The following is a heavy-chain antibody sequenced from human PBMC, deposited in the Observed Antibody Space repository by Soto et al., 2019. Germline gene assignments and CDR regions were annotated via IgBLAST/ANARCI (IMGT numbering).Heavy chain of an antibody. CDR3: ASRHYGMDV. CDR2: ISSSSSTI. V-gene: IGHV3-48*01. CDR1: GFTFSSYS. Sequence: AGGSLRLSCAASGFTFSSYSMNWVRQAPGKGLEWVSYISSSSSTIYYADSVKGRFTISRDNAKNSLYLQMNSLRAEDTAVYYCASRHYGMDVWGQGTTVTVSS. J-gene: IGHJ6*02.